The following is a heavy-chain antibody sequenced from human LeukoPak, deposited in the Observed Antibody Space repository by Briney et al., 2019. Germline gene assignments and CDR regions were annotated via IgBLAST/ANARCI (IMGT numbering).Heavy chain of an antibody. D-gene: IGHD3-22*01. CDR2: FNHSGST. Sequence: PETLSLTCAVYGGSFTGYSSSWVRQPPRKGREWMGEFNHSGSTNYNPSLKSRVTISVDTSKNQFSLKLSSVTAADTAVYYCARAVPRDYYDSSGYRGDAFDIWGQGTMVTVSS. J-gene: IGHJ3*02. CDR1: GGSFTGYS. CDR3: ARAVPRDYYDSSGYRGDAFDI. V-gene: IGHV4-34*01.